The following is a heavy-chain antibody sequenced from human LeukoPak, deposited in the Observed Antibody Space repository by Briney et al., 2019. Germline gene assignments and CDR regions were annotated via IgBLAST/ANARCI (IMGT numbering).Heavy chain of an antibody. Sequence: GASVKVSCKASGGTFSSYAISWVRQAPGQGLEWMGGIIPIFGTANYAQKFQGRVTITADESTSTAYMELSSLRSEDTAVYYCARGGRDGYNFGRFDYWGQGTLVTVSS. J-gene: IGHJ4*02. CDR1: GGTFSSYA. V-gene: IGHV1-69*13. CDR3: ARGGRDGYNFGRFDY. CDR2: IIPIFGTA. D-gene: IGHD5-24*01.